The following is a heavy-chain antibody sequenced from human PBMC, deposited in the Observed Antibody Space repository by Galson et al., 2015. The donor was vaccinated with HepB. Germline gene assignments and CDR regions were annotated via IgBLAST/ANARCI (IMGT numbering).Heavy chain of an antibody. Sequence: SVKVSCKASGYTFTGYHMHWVRQAPGQGLEWMGWINPNSGGTNYAQKFQGWVTMTRDTSISTAYMELSRLRSDDTAVYYCARSMRGYYYYYYMDVWGKGTTVTVSS. V-gene: IGHV1-2*04. CDR1: GYTFTGYH. CDR3: ARSMRGYYYYYYMDV. CDR2: INPNSGGT. J-gene: IGHJ6*03. D-gene: IGHD2/OR15-2a*01.